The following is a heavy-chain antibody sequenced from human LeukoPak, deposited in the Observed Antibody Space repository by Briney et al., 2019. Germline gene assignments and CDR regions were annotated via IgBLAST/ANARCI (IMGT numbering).Heavy chain of an antibody. Sequence: SLRLSCSASGFVFSDYPLHWIRQSPGKGPEWVAVISFDGSHQYYADSVKGRFTISRDTSKNRLHLQMNSLRAEDTAVYYCAKHSGGFDYWGQGNLVTVSS. CDR3: AKHSGGFDY. CDR2: ISFDGSHQ. J-gene: IGHJ4*02. D-gene: IGHD2-15*01. CDR1: GFVFSDYP. V-gene: IGHV3-30*07.